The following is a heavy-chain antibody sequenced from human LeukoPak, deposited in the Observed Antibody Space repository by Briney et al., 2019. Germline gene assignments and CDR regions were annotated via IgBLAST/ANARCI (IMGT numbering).Heavy chain of an antibody. Sequence: PSETLSLTCTVSGGSISSGSYYWNWIRQPAGKGLEWIGRIYTSVSTNYNPSLKSRVTISVDTSKNQFSLKLSSVTAADTAVYYCAGNYYGSGSYYSEDRYWGQGTLVTVSS. D-gene: IGHD3-10*01. CDR2: IYTSVST. CDR3: AGNYYGSGSYYSEDRY. CDR1: GGSISSGSYY. J-gene: IGHJ4*02. V-gene: IGHV4-61*02.